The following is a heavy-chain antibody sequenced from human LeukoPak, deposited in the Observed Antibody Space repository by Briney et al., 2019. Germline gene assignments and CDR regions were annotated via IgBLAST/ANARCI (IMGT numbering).Heavy chain of an antibody. CDR3: ARGRLGYCSGGSCYPNFTPFDY. Sequence: SETLSLACAVYGGSFRGYYWSWIRQPPGKGLEWIGEINRSGSTNYNPSLKSRVTISVDTSKNQFSLKLSSVTAADTAVYYCARGRLGYCSGGSCYPNFTPFDYWGQGTLVTVSS. V-gene: IGHV4-34*01. J-gene: IGHJ4*02. D-gene: IGHD2-15*01. CDR1: GGSFRGYY. CDR2: INRSGST.